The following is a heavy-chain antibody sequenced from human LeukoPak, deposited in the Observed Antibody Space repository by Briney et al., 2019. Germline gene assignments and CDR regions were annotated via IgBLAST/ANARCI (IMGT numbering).Heavy chain of an antibody. CDR2: MNPNSGNT. D-gene: IGHD1-26*01. Sequence: ASVKVSCKXSGYTFTSYDINWVRQATRQGLEWMGWMNPNSGNTGYAQKFQGRVTITRNTSISTAYMELSSLRSEDTAVYYCARWEDTGAFDIWGQGTMVTVSS. V-gene: IGHV1-8*03. CDR1: GYTFTSYD. CDR3: ARWEDTGAFDI. J-gene: IGHJ3*02.